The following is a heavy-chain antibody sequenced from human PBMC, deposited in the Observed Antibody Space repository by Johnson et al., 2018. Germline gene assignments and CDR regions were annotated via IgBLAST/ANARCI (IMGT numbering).Heavy chain of an antibody. CDR1: GFTFSKHG. CDR2: IWFDGSQK. J-gene: IGHJ6*02. Sequence: QVQLVQSGGGAFQPGRSLRLSCAASGFTFSKHGMHCVRQAPGKGLEWVAVIWFDGSQKYYAESVKGRFTISRDNSKSKVYLQMNSLRAEDTAVYYCVRAAEPKLVVTSYYYGIDVWGQGTTVTVSS. V-gene: IGHV3-33*01. CDR3: VRAAEPKLVVTSYYYGIDV. D-gene: IGHD2-15*01.